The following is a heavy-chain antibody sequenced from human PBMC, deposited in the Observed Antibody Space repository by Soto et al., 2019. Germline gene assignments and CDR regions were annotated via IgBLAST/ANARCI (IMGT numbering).Heavy chain of an antibody. V-gene: IGHV3-23*05. CDR1: GFSINNYA. CDR2: IYHSGSST. CDR3: AKSGGRYDNQDFRH. D-gene: IGHD3-22*01. J-gene: IGHJ1*01. Sequence: EVQLLESGGGLGQPGESLRLSCAASGFSINNYAMSWVRQAPGKGLEWVSDIYHSGSSTHYADSVKGRFTISRDNSKNTLYLQMNSLRAEDTAIYYCAKSGGRYDNQDFRHWGQGTLVTVSS.